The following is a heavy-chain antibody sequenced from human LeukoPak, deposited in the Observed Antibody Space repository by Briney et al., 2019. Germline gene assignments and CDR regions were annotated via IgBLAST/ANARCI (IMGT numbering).Heavy chain of an antibody. D-gene: IGHD3-22*01. V-gene: IGHV3-48*04. CDR3: ARDYYDSSGYYYLDY. Sequence: GGSLRLSCAASGFTFRTSGMNWVRQAPGKGLGWVSYISSSGTTISYAQSVKGRFTITRDNAKNSLYLQMNSLRAEDTAVYYCARDYYDSSGYYYLDYWGQGTLVTVSS. CDR1: GFTFRTSG. J-gene: IGHJ4*02. CDR2: ISSSGTTI.